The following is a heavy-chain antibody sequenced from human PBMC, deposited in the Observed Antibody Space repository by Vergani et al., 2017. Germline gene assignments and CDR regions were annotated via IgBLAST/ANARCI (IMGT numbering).Heavy chain of an antibody. D-gene: IGHD1-20*01. J-gene: IGHJ3*02. CDR1: GFTFDDYA. Sequence: EVQLVESGGGLVQPGRSLRLSCAASGFTFDDYAMHWVRQAPGKGLEWVSGISWNSGSIGYADSVKGRFTISRDNAKNSLYLQMNSLRAEDTALYYCAKDMRGITGTRAFDIWDQGTMVTVSS. CDR3: AKDMRGITGTRAFDI. CDR2: ISWNSGSI. V-gene: IGHV3-9*01.